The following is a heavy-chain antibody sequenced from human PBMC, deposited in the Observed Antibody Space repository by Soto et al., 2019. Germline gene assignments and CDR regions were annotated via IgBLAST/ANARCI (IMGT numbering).Heavy chain of an antibody. CDR1: GYTFTSYA. J-gene: IGHJ1*01. Sequence: ASVKVSCKASGYTFTSYAMHWVRQAPGQRLEWMGWINAGNGNTKYSQKFQGRVTITRDTSASTAYMELSSLRSEDTAVYYCAREARGYSSSWYPDRCFQHWGQGTLVTVSS. V-gene: IGHV1-3*01. CDR3: AREARGYSSSWYPDRCFQH. D-gene: IGHD6-13*01. CDR2: INAGNGNT.